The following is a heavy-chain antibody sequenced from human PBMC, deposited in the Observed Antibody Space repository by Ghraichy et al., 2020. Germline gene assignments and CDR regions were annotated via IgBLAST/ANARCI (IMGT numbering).Heavy chain of an antibody. D-gene: IGHD1-26*01. Sequence: SETLSLTCTVSGYSISSGYYWGWIRQPPGKGLEWIGSIYHSGSTYYNPSLKSRITISVDTSKNQFSLKLSSVTAADTAVYYCASGKRGWADNDYYYYGMDVWGQGTTVTVSS. CDR3: ASGKRGWADNDYYYYGMDV. J-gene: IGHJ6*02. V-gene: IGHV4-38-2*02. CDR2: IYHSGST. CDR1: GYSISSGYY.